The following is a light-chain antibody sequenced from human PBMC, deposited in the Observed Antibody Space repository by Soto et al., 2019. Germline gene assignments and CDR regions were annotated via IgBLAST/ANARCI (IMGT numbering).Light chain of an antibody. CDR3: QQLNS. Sequence: DIQLTQSPSFLSASVGDRVTITCRASQGISNYVAWNQQKPGKAPKLLIYAASTLQSGVPSRFSGSGSGTEFTLTISSLQPEDFATYYCQQLNSFGPGTKVDIK. V-gene: IGKV1-9*01. J-gene: IGKJ3*01. CDR1: QGISNY. CDR2: AAS.